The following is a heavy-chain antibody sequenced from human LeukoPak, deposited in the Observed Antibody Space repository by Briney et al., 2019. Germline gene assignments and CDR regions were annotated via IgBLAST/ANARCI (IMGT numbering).Heavy chain of an antibody. CDR2: IYSGGST. D-gene: IGHD1-20*01. J-gene: IGHJ4*02. CDR1: GFTVSSNY. CDR3: ARVLTGTTLGFDY. V-gene: IGHV3-53*01. Sequence: GGSLRLSCAASGFTVSSNYMSWVRQAPGKGLEWVSVIYSGGSTYYADSVKGRFTISRDNSKNTLYLQMNSLRAEDTAVYYCARVLTGTTLGFDYWGQGTLVTVPS.